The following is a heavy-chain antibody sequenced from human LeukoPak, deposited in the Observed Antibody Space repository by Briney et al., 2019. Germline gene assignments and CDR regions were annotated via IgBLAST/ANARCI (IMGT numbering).Heavy chain of an antibody. V-gene: IGHV3-74*01. CDR2: INEDGSTT. Sequence: GGSLRLSCAASGLTFSSNWMHWVRQAPGKGLVWVSRINEDGSTTNYADSVKGRFTISRDNAKNTLYLQMNSLRAEDTAVYYCVRDLGGRSGHWGQGTLVTVSS. CDR3: VRDLGGRSGH. J-gene: IGHJ4*02. D-gene: IGHD1-26*01. CDR1: GLTFSSNW.